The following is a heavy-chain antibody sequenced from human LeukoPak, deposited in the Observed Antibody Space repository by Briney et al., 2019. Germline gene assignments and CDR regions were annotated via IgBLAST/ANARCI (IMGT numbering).Heavy chain of an antibody. CDR3: ARYPKVGAPRGAFDI. J-gene: IGHJ3*02. D-gene: IGHD1-26*01. V-gene: IGHV3-74*01. CDR2: INSDGSST. Sequence: GGSLRLSCAASGFTFSSYWMHWVRQAPGKGLVWVSRINSDGSSTSYADSVKGRFTISRDNAKNTLYLQMNSLRAEDTAVYYCARYPKVGAPRGAFDIRGQGTMVTVSS. CDR1: GFTFSSYW.